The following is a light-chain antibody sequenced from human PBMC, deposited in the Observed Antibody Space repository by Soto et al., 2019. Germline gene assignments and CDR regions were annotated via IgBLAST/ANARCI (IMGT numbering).Light chain of an antibody. J-gene: IGLJ1*01. CDR3: SSYTSSTLYV. CDR2: EVR. V-gene: IGLV2-14*01. Sequence: QSALTQPASVSGSPGQSITISCTGTRSDVGGYNYVSWYQQHPGKAPKLRIYEVRNRPSGVSNRSSGSKSGNTASLSISGLQAEDEADNSCSSYTSSTLYVFVTGTKLTVL. CDR1: RSDVGGYNY.